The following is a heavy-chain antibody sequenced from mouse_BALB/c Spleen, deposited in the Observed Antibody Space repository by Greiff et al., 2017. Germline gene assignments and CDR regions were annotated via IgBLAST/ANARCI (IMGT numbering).Heavy chain of an antibody. CDR3: ARSKVYYVYFDY. V-gene: IGHV1-4*01. CDR2: INPSSGYT. D-gene: IGHD1-1*01. J-gene: IGHJ2*01. Sequence: QVQLKESGAELARPGASVKMSCKASGYTFTSYTMHWVKQRPGQGLEWIGYINPSSGYTNYNQKFKDKATLTADKSSSTAYMQLSSLTSEDSAVYYCARSKVYYVYFDYWGQGTTLTVSS. CDR1: GYTFTSYT.